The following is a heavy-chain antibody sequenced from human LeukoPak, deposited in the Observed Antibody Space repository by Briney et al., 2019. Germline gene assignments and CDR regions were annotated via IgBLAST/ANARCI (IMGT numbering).Heavy chain of an antibody. CDR3: ARDNLSLGSGRTEGVYYYGMDV. Sequence: PXGSLXLSCAASGFTVSSNYMSWVRQAPGKGLEWVSVIYSGGSTYYADSVKGRFTISRDNSKNTLYLQMNSLRAEDTAVYYCARDNLSLGSGRTEGVYYYGMDVWGQGTTVTVSS. CDR1: GFTVSSNY. V-gene: IGHV3-53*01. J-gene: IGHJ6*02. D-gene: IGHD6-19*01. CDR2: IYSGGST.